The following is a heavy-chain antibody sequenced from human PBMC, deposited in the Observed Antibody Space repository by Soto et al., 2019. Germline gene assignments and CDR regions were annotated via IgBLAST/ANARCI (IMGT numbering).Heavy chain of an antibody. CDR2: TRGSAEST. Sequence: EVQLLESGGGLVQPGGSLRLSCVASGFTFSSYAMSWVRQAPGKGLEWVSGTRGSAESTYYGDSVKGRFTISRDSSKNTLYLQMNSLRAEDTAVYYCAKLRSVAVTDAFDIWGQGTTVTASS. D-gene: IGHD2-21*02. CDR1: GFTFSSYA. CDR3: AKLRSVAVTDAFDI. V-gene: IGHV3-23*01. J-gene: IGHJ3*02.